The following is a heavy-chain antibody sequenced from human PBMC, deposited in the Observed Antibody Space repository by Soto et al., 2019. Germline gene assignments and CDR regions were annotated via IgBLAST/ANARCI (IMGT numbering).Heavy chain of an antibody. J-gene: IGHJ4*02. CDR1: GYRFINYW. CDR2: IDPSDSYT. V-gene: IGHV5-10-1*03. CDR3: VRHGNGTPFYFEF. D-gene: IGHD1-1*01. Sequence: EVQLVQSGAEVKKPGESLRLSCQGSGYRFINYWIIWVRQMPGKGLEWVGRIDPSDSYTVYSPSFQGHVTISIDTAITTAFLEWRSLQASDTAMYYCVRHGNGTPFYFEFWGRGTLVPVSS.